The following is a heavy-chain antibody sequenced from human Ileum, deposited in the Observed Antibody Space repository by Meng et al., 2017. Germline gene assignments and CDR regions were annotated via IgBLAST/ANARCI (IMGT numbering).Heavy chain of an antibody. CDR1: GFSFRSYW. Sequence: GESLKISCVASGFSFRSYWMTWVRQSPEKGLELVANINRDESVKNYMDCVKGRFTISRDNAKNSLYLLMKTLRAEDTDLYYCARDPGYGSFDIWGQGTMVTVSS. J-gene: IGHJ3*02. V-gene: IGHV3-7*01. D-gene: IGHD5-18*01. CDR3: ARDPGYGSFDI. CDR2: INRDESVK.